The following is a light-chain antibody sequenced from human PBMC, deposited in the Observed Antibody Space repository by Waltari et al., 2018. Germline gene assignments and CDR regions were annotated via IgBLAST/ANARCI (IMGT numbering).Light chain of an antibody. Sequence: HSALTQPASVSGSPGQAITISCTGSSIDIGNYNYVSWYQQHPGKAPTLMMFDVSNLPSGVSNRFSGSKSGNPASLTISGLQAEDEADYYCSSYRSSDTLELFGGGTSLTVL. CDR1: SIDIGNYNY. J-gene: IGLJ2*01. CDR2: DVS. V-gene: IGLV2-14*03. CDR3: SSYRSSDTLEL.